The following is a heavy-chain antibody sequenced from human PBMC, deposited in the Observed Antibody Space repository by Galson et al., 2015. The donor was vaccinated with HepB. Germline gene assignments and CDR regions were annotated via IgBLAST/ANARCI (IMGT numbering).Heavy chain of an antibody. D-gene: IGHD1-1*01. Sequence: SLRLSCAASGFTFSSYAMHWVRQAPGKGLEWVAVISYDGSNKYYADSVKGRFTISRDNSKNTLYLQMNSLRAEDTAVYYCARDIELERLLGYFDYWGQGTLVTVSS. J-gene: IGHJ4*02. CDR3: ARDIELERLLGYFDY. CDR2: ISYDGSNK. V-gene: IGHV3-30*04. CDR1: GFTFSSYA.